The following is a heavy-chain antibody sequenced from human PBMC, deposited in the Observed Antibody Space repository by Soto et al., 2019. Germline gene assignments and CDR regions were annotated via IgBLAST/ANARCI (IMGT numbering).Heavy chain of an antibody. J-gene: IGHJ4*02. CDR2: ISCGGGST. Sequence: EVQLLESGGGVVQPGGSLRLSCVASGFNFKKFAMSWVRQAPGEGLEWVSGISCGGGSTSYADSVKGRFSIARDDSTNTLSLQMNNLRVEDTAQYYCAKADGEQWLLPHLDKWGQGTLGTVS. V-gene: IGHV3-23*01. CDR3: AKADGEQWLLPHLDK. D-gene: IGHD6-19*01. CDR1: GFNFKKFA.